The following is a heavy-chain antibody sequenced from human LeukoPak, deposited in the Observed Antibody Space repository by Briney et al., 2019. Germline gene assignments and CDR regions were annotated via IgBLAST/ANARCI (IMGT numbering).Heavy chain of an antibody. CDR1: GFIFSSYG. CDR3: AKPPHRFSESYRDAFDI. Sequence: GGSLRLSCAASGFIFSSYGMHWVRQAPGEGLEWVAIISYDGSNKNYADSVKGRFTISRDNSKNTLYLQMNSLRAEDAAVYYYAKPPHRFSESYRDAFDIWGQGTMVTVSS. V-gene: IGHV3-30*18. D-gene: IGHD1-26*01. CDR2: ISYDGSNK. J-gene: IGHJ3*02.